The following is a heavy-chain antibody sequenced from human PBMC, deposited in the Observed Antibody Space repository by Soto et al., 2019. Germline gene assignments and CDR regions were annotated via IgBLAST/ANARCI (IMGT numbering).Heavy chain of an antibody. V-gene: IGHV4-4*02. Sequence: SETLSLTCAVSGGSISSSNWWSWVRQPPGKGLEWIGEIYHSGSTNYNPSLKSRVTISVDKSKNQFSLKLSSVTAADTAVYYCAGSIGGPPPYFDYWGQGNLVTVSS. CDR1: GGSISSSNW. J-gene: IGHJ4*02. CDR3: AGSIGGPPPYFDY. D-gene: IGHD2-15*01. CDR2: IYHSGST.